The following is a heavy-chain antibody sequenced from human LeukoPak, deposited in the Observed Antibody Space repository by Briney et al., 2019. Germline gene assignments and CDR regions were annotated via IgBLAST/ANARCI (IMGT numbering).Heavy chain of an antibody. CDR2: MDLDGSAK. Sequence: PGGSLRLSCAASGLTFSSYWMTWVRQAPGKGLEWVASMDLDGSAKYYMDSVKGRFTISRDNAKNSLFLQMNSLRADDTAVYYCGRVRQGDADYWGQGTLVTVSS. V-gene: IGHV3-7*01. CDR1: GLTFSSYW. J-gene: IGHJ4*02. CDR3: GRVRQGDADY. D-gene: IGHD1-26*01.